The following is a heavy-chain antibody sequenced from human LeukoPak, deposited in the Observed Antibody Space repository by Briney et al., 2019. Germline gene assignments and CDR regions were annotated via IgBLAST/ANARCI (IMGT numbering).Heavy chain of an antibody. CDR1: GGSVDGYY. J-gene: IGHJ4*02. Sequence: PSETLSLTCTVSGGSVDGYYWSWIRQPPGKGLEWIGNIYYSGSTNYNPSLKSRVTLSGDTSRNHFSLSLSSVTAADTAVYYCARRRRSNWAFDSWGQGTLVTVSS. CDR3: ARRRRSNWAFDS. D-gene: IGHD1-1*01. V-gene: IGHV4-59*08. CDR2: IYYSGST.